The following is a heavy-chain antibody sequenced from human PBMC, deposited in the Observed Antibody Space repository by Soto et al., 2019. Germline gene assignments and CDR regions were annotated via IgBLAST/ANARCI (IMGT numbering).Heavy chain of an antibody. D-gene: IGHD6-13*01. CDR3: ARAPRIAAADPNWFDP. Sequence: QVQLVQSGAEVKKPGASVKVSCKASGYTFTGYYMHWVRQAPGQGLEWMGWINPNSGGTNYAQKFQGWVTMTRGTAISTAYMELSRLRSDDTAVYYCARAPRIAAADPNWFDPWGQGTLVTVSS. J-gene: IGHJ5*02. V-gene: IGHV1-2*04. CDR2: INPNSGGT. CDR1: GYTFTGYY.